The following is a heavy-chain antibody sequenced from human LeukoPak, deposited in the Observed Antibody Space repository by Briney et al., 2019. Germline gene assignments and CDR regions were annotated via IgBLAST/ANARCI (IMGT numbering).Heavy chain of an antibody. V-gene: IGHV3-33*01. CDR2: IWYDGSNK. D-gene: IGHD5-12*01. Sequence: GGSLRVSCAAPGVTFSSYGMHWVRQAPGKGLEWVAVIWYDGSNKYYADSVKDRFTISRDNSKNTLYLQMNSLRAEDTAVYYCARDGVATGLDYWGQGTLVTVSS. CDR3: ARDGVATGLDY. J-gene: IGHJ4*02. CDR1: GVTFSSYG.